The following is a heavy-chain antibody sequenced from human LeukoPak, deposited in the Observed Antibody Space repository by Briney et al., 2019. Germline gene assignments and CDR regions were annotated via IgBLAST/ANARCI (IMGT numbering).Heavy chain of an antibody. CDR2: ISGSGVST. CDR1: GFTSSSYA. J-gene: IGHJ1*01. Sequence: PGGSLRLSCVASGFTSSSYAMNWVRQAPGKGLEWVSAISGSGVSTYYADSVKGRFTISRDNSKNTLYLQMNSLRAEDTAVYYCAKSSTAISSTSCYSWGQGTLVTVSS. D-gene: IGHD2-2*01. CDR3: AKSSTAISSTSCYS. V-gene: IGHV3-23*01.